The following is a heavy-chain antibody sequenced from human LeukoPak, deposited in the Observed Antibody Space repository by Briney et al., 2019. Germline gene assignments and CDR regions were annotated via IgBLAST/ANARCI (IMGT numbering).Heavy chain of an antibody. V-gene: IGHV3-21*01. J-gene: IGHJ4*02. CDR1: GFTFSSYN. CDR2: ISSSGTYI. D-gene: IGHD3-10*01. Sequence: GGSLRLSCAASGFTFSSYNMNWVRQAPGKGLEWVSSISSSGTYIYYADSVKSRFTISRDNAKNSLYLQMNSLRADDTAVYYCARGADYGSGSYYRDYWGQGTLVTVSS. CDR3: ARGADYGSGSYYRDY.